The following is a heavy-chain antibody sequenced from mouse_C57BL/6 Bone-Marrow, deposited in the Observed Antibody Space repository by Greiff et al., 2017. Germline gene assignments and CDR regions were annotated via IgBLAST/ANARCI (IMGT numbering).Heavy chain of an antibody. Sequence: QVQLQQSGAELVRPGASVKLSCTASGFNIKDDYMHWVKQRPGHGLEWIGEILPGSGSTNYNEKFKGKATFTADTSSNTAYMQLSSLTTEDSAIYYCARRGYWGQGTTLTVSS. CDR2: ILPGSGST. CDR1: GFNIKDDY. V-gene: IGHV1-9*01. J-gene: IGHJ2*01. CDR3: ARRGY.